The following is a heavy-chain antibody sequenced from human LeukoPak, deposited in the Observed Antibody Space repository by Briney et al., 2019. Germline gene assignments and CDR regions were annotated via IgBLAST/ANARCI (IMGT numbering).Heavy chain of an antibody. V-gene: IGHV4-59*01. CDR1: GVSISSYY. D-gene: IGHD6-13*01. CDR2: IYYSGST. CDR3: ARFSVAAAGTGWFDP. J-gene: IGHJ5*02. Sequence: SETLPLTCTVSGVSISSYYWSWIRQPPGKGLELIGYIYYSGSTNYNPSLKSRVTISVDTSKNQLSLKLSSVTAADTAVYYCARFSVAAAGTGWFDPWGQGTLVTVS.